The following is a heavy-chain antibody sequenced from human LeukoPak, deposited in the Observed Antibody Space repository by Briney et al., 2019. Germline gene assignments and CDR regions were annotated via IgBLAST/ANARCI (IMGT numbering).Heavy chain of an antibody. CDR2: IIPIFGTA. Sequence: ASVKVSCKASGYTFTSYYMHWVRQAPGQGLEWMGRIIPIFGTANYAQKFQGRVTITTDESTSTAYMELSSLRSEDTAVYYCARGSYSSGYSGYWGQGTLVTVSS. V-gene: IGHV1-69*05. D-gene: IGHD3-22*01. CDR3: ARGSYSSGYSGY. CDR1: GYTFTSYY. J-gene: IGHJ4*02.